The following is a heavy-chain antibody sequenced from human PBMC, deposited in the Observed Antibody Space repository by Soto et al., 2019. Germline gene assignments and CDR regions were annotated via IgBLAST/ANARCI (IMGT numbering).Heavy chain of an antibody. CDR2: ISGSGVST. Sequence: PGGSLRLSCAASGFPFSSYAMSWVRQAPGKGLEWVSAISGSGVSTYYADSVKGRFTISRDNSKNTLYLQMNSLRAEDTAVYYCAKDSGYSYGYDAFDIWGQGTMVTVSS. CDR1: GFPFSSYA. J-gene: IGHJ3*02. CDR3: AKDSGYSYGYDAFDI. V-gene: IGHV3-23*01. D-gene: IGHD5-18*01.